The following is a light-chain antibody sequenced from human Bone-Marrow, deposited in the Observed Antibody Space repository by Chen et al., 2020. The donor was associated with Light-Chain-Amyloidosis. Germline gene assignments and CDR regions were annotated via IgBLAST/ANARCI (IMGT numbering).Light chain of an antibody. J-gene: IGKJ4*01. CDR1: QTTSSNY. CDR2: GSS. Sequence: EIVLTQSPAPLSLSPGEGANLSCRASQTTSSNYLTWYQQKFGPAPRLLIYGSSSRATGIPDRFTGSGSGTDFTLTINRLEPEDFAMYYCEQYGTSPLTFGGGTKVEIK. V-gene: IGKV3-20*01. CDR3: EQYGTSPLT.